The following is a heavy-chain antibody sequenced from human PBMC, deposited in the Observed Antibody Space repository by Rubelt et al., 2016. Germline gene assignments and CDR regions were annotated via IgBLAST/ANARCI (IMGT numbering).Heavy chain of an antibody. Sequence: QVQLVQSGAEVKKPGASVKVSCKASGYTFTSYYMHWVRQAPGQGLEWMGIINPSGGSTTYAQKFQGRVTMTRDPAPSTVYMDLSSLRCEDTAVYYCARVGFYYDSGSYVDWGQGTLVTVSS. CDR2: INPSGGST. V-gene: IGHV1-46*01. CDR1: GYTFTSYY. CDR3: ARVGFYYDSGSYVD. J-gene: IGHJ4*02. D-gene: IGHD3-10*01.